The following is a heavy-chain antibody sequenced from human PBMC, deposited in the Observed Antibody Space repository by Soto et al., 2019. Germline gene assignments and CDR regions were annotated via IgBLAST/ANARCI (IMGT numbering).Heavy chain of an antibody. Sequence: MQMVESGGGSVQPGGSLRLSCAASGFPFSHYWMNWVRQTPGKGLVWVSRINPAGTITNYADSVEGRFTISRDNAESALFLLMNSLRAEDTAIYYCTNDTFGHMDTWGQGTLVTVSS. CDR3: TNDTFGHMDT. CDR1: GFPFSHYW. D-gene: IGHD3-16*01. J-gene: IGHJ5*02. V-gene: IGHV3-74*01. CDR2: INPAGTIT.